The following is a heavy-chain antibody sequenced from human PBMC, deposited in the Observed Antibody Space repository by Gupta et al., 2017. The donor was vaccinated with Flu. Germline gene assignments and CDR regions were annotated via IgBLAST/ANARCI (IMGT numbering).Heavy chain of an antibody. CDR2: ILPIISAT. CDR3: AREFPCGGYCYFLDS. J-gene: IGHJ4*02. D-gene: IGHD2-21*02. Sequence: QVQLVQSGSEVKEPGSSVKVSCKASGDTFSSDSINWVRQAPGQGLEWMGGILPIISATNYAQKFQGRLTITADESTRTAYMELSSLRSDDTAVYYCAREFPCGGYCYFLDSWGQGTLVSVSA. V-gene: IGHV1-69*01. CDR1: GDTFSSDS.